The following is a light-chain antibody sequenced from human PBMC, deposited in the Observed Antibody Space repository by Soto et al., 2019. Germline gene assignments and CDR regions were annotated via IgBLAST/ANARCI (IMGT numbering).Light chain of an antibody. CDR3: QQYGSSPWT. V-gene: IGKV3-20*01. CDR1: QPIGTS. CDR2: GAS. Sequence: TQSPSCLYQFXRDRVTVTXXASQPIGTSLHWYQQKPGQAPRLLIYGASSRATGIPDRFSGSGSGTDFTITISRLEHEDFAVYYCQQYGSSPWTFGQGTKVDI. J-gene: IGKJ1*01.